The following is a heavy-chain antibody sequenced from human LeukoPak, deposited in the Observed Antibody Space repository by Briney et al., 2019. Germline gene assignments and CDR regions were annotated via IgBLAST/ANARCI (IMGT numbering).Heavy chain of an antibody. CDR1: GFTFSNSG. CDR2: ISYDGSNK. CDR3: AKDFVDYGDLAYYLDY. D-gene: IGHD4-17*01. J-gene: IGHJ4*02. Sequence: PGGSLRLSCVASGFTFSNSGMHWVRQAPGKELEWVAVISYDGSNKHYADSVKGRFTISRDNSKNTLYLQMNSLRAEDTAVYYCAKDFVDYGDLAYYLDYWGRGTLLTVSS. V-gene: IGHV3-30*18.